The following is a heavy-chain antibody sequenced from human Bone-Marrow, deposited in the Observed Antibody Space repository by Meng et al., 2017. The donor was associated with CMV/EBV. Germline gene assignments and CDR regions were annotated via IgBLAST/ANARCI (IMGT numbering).Heavy chain of an antibody. CDR2: INQDGSKT. V-gene: IGHV3-7*01. J-gene: IGHJ4*02. CDR3: ARGGRTSSADWRD. CDR1: GLSFNSQW. D-gene: IGHD6-6*01. Sequence: GGSMRLSCAPSGLSFNSQWMTWVRQAQGKGLQWVANINQDGSKTYYVDSVKGRFTISRDNSKNSLYLQVDSLRVEDTAMYYCARGGRTSSADWRDWGPGTLVTGSS.